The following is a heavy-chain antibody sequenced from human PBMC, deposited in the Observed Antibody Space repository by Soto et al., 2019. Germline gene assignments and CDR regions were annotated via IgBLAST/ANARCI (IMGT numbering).Heavy chain of an antibody. CDR3: ARSRGYYDTSGYSYY. CDR1: NGSLTDYF. Sequence: AETLSLTLAAHNGSLTDYFWTWILQSPLRGLEWIGEINHRGGATYSPSLKSRVTISIDKSKNQFSLNLSSVTAADTAVYYCARSRGYYDTSGYSYYWGQGTLVTVSS. V-gene: IGHV4-34*01. J-gene: IGHJ4*02. CDR2: INHRGGA. D-gene: IGHD3-22*01.